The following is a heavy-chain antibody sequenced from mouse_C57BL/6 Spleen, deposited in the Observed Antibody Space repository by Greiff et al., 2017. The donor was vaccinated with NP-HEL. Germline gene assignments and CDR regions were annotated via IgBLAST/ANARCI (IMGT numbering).Heavy chain of an antibody. V-gene: IGHV1-59*01. CDR3: ARLARAMDY. CDR1: GYTFTSYW. J-gene: IGHJ4*01. Sequence: QVQLQQSGAELVRPGTSVKLSCKASGYTFTSYWMHWVKQRPGQGLEWIGVIDPSDSYTNYNQKFKGKGKWTVVTSSSTAYMQLSSLTSEDSAVYYCARLARAMDYWGQGTSVTVSS. CDR2: IDPSDSYT.